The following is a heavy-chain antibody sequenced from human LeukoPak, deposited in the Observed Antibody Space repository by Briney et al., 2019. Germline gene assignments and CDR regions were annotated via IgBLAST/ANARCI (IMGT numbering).Heavy chain of an antibody. CDR3: AVYFDWFIDY. CDR2: INHSGST. CDR1: GVSFSGYY. Sequence: SETLSLTCAVYGVSFSGYYWSWIRQPPGKGLEWIGEINHSGSTNYNPSLKSRVTILVDTSKNQFSLKLSSVTAADTAVYYCAVYFDWFIDYWGQGTLVTVSS. D-gene: IGHD3-9*01. V-gene: IGHV4-34*01. J-gene: IGHJ4*02.